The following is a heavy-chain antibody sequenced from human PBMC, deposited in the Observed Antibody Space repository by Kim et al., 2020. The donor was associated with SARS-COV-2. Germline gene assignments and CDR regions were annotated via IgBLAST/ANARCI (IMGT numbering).Heavy chain of an antibody. CDR2: IYSGGST. D-gene: IGHD2-2*01. J-gene: IGHJ3*02. CDR3: AGGGSSSGDPYDAFEI. V-gene: IGHV3-53*01. Sequence: GGSLRLSCAASGFTVSSNYMSWVRQAPGKGLEWVSVIYSGGSTYYADSVKGGITISRDNSKNTLYLHMNSLRAEDTAVFYCAGGGSSSGDPYDAFEIWGPGTMVTVSS. CDR1: GFTVSSNY.